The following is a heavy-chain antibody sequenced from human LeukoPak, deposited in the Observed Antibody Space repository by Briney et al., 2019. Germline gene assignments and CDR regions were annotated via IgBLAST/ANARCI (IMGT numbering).Heavy chain of an antibody. Sequence: PGGSLRLSCAASGFTFSSYWMSWVRQAPGKGLEWVANIKEDGTEKYYVDSVKGRFTISRDNAKNSLYLQMNSLRAEDTAVYYCASRSSLLYYSSSWIFDYWGQGTLVTVSS. J-gene: IGHJ4*02. D-gene: IGHD6-13*01. CDR3: ASRSSLLYYSSSWIFDY. CDR2: IKEDGTEK. V-gene: IGHV3-7*01. CDR1: GFTFSSYW.